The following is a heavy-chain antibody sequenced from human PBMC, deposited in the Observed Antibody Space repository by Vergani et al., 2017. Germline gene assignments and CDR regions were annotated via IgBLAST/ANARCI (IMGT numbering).Heavy chain of an antibody. CDR3: ARRSSSWYGEIEDY. V-gene: IGHV1-18*01. CDR1: GYTFTSYG. J-gene: IGHJ4*02. Sequence: QVQLVQSGAEVKKPGASVKVSCKASGYTFTSYGISWVRQAPGKGLEWMGWISAYNGGTNYAQKFQGRVTMTSDTSISTAYLELSRLRSDDAAVYYCARRSSSWYGEIEDYWGQGTLVTVSS. CDR2: ISAYNGGT. D-gene: IGHD6-13*01.